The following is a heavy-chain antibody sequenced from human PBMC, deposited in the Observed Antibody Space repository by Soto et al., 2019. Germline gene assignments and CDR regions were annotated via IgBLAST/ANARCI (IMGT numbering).Heavy chain of an antibody. CDR2: INPNSGGT. Sequence: ASVKVSCKASGYTFTGYYMHWVRQAPGQGLEWMGWINPNSGGTNYAQKFQGWVTMTRDTSISTAYMELSRLRSDDTAVYYCARVLTTAVAGGVYYYGMDVWGQGTTVTV. D-gene: IGHD6-19*01. J-gene: IGHJ6*02. CDR3: ARVLTTAVAGGVYYYGMDV. CDR1: GYTFTGYY. V-gene: IGHV1-2*04.